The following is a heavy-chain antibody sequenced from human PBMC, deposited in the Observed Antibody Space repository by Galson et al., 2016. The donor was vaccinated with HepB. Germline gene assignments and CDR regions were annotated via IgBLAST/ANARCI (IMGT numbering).Heavy chain of an antibody. Sequence: SLRLSCADSGFPFKNYWMSWIRQAPGKGLEWVASIQQDGGKKHYVDSVKGRFTISRDNSKNLLYLQMNSLRAEDTAVYYCAKRRSNLEPGWYWFDHWGQGTLVTVSS. D-gene: IGHD6-19*01. V-gene: IGHV3-7*01. CDR3: AKRRSNLEPGWYWFDH. J-gene: IGHJ5*02. CDR2: IQQDGGKK. CDR1: GFPFKNYW.